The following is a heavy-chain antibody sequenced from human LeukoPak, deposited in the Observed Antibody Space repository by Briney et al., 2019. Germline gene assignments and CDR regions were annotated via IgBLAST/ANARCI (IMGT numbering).Heavy chain of an antibody. J-gene: IGHJ4*02. V-gene: IGHV3-73*01. CDR3: TRRDYGDYDYFDY. CDR1: GFTFSGSA. CDR2: IRSKANSYAT. Sequence: PGGSLRLSCAASGFTFSGSAMHWVRQASGKGLEWVGRIRSKANSYATAYAASVKGRFTISRDDSKNTAYLQMNSLKTEDTAVYYCTRRDYGDYDYFDYWGQGTLVTVSS. D-gene: IGHD4-17*01.